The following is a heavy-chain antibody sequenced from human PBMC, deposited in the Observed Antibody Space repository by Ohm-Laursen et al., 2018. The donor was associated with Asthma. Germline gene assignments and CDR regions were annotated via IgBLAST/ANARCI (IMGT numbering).Heavy chain of an antibody. CDR1: GYTFSRYS. V-gene: IGHV3-7*01. CDR3: ATLSWYASQY. Sequence: SLRLSCAASGYTFSRYSIHWIRQAPGKGLQWLAFIKPDGSQTYYADSLEGRFSISRDNSKNSLYLQMSSLRGEDTALYYCATLSWYASQYWGQGTLVTVSS. D-gene: IGHD2-2*01. J-gene: IGHJ4*02. CDR2: IKPDGSQT.